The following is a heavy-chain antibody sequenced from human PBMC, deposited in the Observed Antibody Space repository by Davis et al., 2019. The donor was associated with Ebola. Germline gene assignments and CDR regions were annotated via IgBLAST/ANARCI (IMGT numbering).Heavy chain of an antibody. J-gene: IGHJ5*02. CDR2: IYYSGST. D-gene: IGHD1-26*01. V-gene: IGHV4-39*07. CDR3: ARTTTREDWFDP. CDR1: GGSISSSSYY. Sequence: SETLSLTCTVSGGSISSSSYYWGWIRQPPGKGLEWIGSIYYSGSTYYNPSLKSRVTISVDKSKNQFSLKLSSVTAADTAVYYCARTTTREDWFDPWGQGTLVTVSS.